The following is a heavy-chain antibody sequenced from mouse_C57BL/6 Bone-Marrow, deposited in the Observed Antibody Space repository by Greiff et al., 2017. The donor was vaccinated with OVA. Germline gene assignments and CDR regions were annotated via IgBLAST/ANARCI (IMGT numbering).Heavy chain of an antibody. J-gene: IGHJ3*01. CDR3: AREGMSNYLAWFAY. Sequence: QVQLQQSGAELVKPGASVKMSCKASGYTFTSYWITWVKQRPGQGLEWIGDIYPGSGSTNYNEKFKSKATLTVDTSSSTAYMQLSSLTSEDSAVYYCAREGMSNYLAWFAYWGQGTLVTVSA. D-gene: IGHD2-5*01. CDR2: IYPGSGST. CDR1: GYTFTSYW. V-gene: IGHV1-55*01.